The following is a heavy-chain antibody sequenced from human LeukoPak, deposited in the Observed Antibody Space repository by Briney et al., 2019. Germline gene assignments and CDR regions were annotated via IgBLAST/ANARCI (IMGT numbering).Heavy chain of an antibody. V-gene: IGHV1-2*02. CDR1: GYTFTGYY. CDR3: ASEITISTGY. D-gene: IGHD3-3*01. J-gene: IGHJ4*02. Sequence: ASVKVSCKASGYTFTGYYMHWVRQAPGQGLEGMGWINPNSGGTNYAQKFQGRVTITSGTSISTAYMELSRLRSNDTAEYYFASEITISTGYWGEGTLVTVSS. CDR2: INPNSGGT.